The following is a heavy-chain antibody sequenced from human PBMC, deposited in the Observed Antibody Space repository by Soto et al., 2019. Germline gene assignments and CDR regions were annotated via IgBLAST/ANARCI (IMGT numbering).Heavy chain of an antibody. CDR2: VYYSGST. CDR3: GRLEGLATISYYFDY. D-gene: IGHD3-9*01. V-gene: IGHV4-39*01. J-gene: IGHJ4*02. Sequence: QLQLQESGPGLVKPSETLSLTYTVSGGSVSSSSYYWGWVRQPPGKGLEWIGSVYYSGSTYYNPSLESRVTISVDKSKNQFSLKLMSLSAADTAVYYCGRLEGLATISYYFDYWGQGALVTVSS. CDR1: GGSVSSSSYY.